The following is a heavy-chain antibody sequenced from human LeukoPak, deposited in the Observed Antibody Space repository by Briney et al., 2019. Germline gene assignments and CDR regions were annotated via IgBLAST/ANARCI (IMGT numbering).Heavy chain of an antibody. V-gene: IGHV4-59*08. Sequence: SETLSLTCTVSGGSISSYYWSWIRQPPGKGLEWIGYIYYSGSTNYNPSLKSRVTISVDTSKNQFSLKLSSVTAADTAVYYCARHGGRLSTTWFDPWGQGTLVTVSS. CDR2: IYYSGST. CDR3: ARHGGRLSTTWFDP. D-gene: IGHD2-2*01. CDR1: GGSISSYY. J-gene: IGHJ5*02.